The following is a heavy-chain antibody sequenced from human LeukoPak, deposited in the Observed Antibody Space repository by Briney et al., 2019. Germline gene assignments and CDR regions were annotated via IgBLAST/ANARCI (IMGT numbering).Heavy chain of an antibody. CDR3: ARLDMGLIDY. CDR1: GYSFTNYW. Sequence: GAALKISCKGSGYSFTNYWIGWVRQMPGKGLEWMGIIYPGDSDTRYSPSFQGQVTISADKSISTAYLQWSSLKASDTATYYCARLDMGLIDYWGHGTLVTVSS. V-gene: IGHV5-51*01. CDR2: IYPGDSDT. D-gene: IGHD3-9*01. J-gene: IGHJ4*01.